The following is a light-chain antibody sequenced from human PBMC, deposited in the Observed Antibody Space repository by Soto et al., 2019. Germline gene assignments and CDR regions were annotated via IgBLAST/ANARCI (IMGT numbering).Light chain of an antibody. CDR1: SSDVGGYNY. J-gene: IGLJ1*01. CDR2: DVT. V-gene: IGLV2-14*03. Sequence: QSVLTQPASVYGSPGQSITISCTGTSSDVGGYNYVSWYQQHPGKAPKLMIYDVTNRPSGVSNRFSGSKSGNTASLTISGLQAEDEADYYCSSYPGSNTLEVFGTGTKVTVL. CDR3: SSYPGSNTLEV.